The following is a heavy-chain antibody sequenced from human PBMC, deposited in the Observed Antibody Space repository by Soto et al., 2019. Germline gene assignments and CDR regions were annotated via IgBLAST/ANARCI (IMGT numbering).Heavy chain of an antibody. CDR1: GGTFSSYR. CDR3: VRDSGAKLSSS. V-gene: IGHV1-69*01. D-gene: IGHD6-13*01. J-gene: IGHJ4*02. CDR2: IVPIRRAA. Sequence: QVQLVQSGAEVKKTGSSGRVSCKASGGTFSSYRLNWLRQAPGHGLEWVGGIVPIRRAAEYAQGFQGRVTITADETTRTSYMELRSLKSQDTAVYYCVRDSGAKLSSSWGQGTLVTVSS.